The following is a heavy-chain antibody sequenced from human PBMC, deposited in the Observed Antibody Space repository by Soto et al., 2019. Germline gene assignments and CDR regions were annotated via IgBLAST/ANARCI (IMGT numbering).Heavy chain of an antibody. Sequence: GGSLRLSCAASGFTFSDYYMSWIRQAPGKGLEWVSYISSSASSIYYADSVKGRFTISSDISKNMVHLQMNGLRADDTAVYYCAKENSGFENWGQGTLVTVSS. D-gene: IGHD5-12*01. CDR2: ISSSASSI. V-gene: IGHV3-11*01. CDR1: GFTFSDYY. CDR3: AKENSGFEN. J-gene: IGHJ4*02.